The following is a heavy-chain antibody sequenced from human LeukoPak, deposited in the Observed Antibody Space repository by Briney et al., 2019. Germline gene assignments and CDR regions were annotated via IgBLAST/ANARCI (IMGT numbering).Heavy chain of an antibody. Sequence: SETLSLTCTVSGGSISSSSYYWGWIRQPPGKGLEWIGSIYYSGSTYYNPSLKSRVTISVDTSKNQFSLKLSSVTAADTAVYYCARHEYSYGYGGSYYYYGMDVWGQGTTVTVSS. CDR2: IYYSGST. CDR3: ARHEYSYGYGGSYYYYGMDV. V-gene: IGHV4-39*01. CDR1: GGSISSSSYY. D-gene: IGHD5-18*01. J-gene: IGHJ6*02.